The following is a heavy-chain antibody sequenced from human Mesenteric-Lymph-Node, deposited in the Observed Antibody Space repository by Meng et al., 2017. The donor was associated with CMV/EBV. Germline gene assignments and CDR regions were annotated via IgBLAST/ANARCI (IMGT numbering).Heavy chain of an antibody. CDR1: GGSIRSYY. V-gene: IGHV4-59*01. D-gene: IGHD2-21*02. J-gene: IGHJ4*02. CDR3: ASFGDGNTADY. CDR2: IYYTGSP. Sequence: SETLSLTCTVSGGSIRSYYWSWIRQPPGKGLEWIGYIYYTGSPKYNPSLKSRVTISVDTSKNQFSLRLSSVTAADTAVYYCASFGDGNTADYWGQGTLVTVSS.